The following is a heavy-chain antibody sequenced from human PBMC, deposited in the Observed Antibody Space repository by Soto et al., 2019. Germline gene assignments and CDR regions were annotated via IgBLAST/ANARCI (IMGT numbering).Heavy chain of an antibody. CDR2: IYHSGST. V-gene: IGHV4-38-2*01. CDR1: GYSISSGYY. Sequence: SETLSLTCAVSGYSISSGYYWGWIRQPPGKGLEWIGSIYHSGSTYYNPSLKSRVTISVDTSKNQFSLKLSSVTAADTAVYYCARVLGYSSSYFDYWGQGTLVTVLL. J-gene: IGHJ4*02. D-gene: IGHD6-6*01. CDR3: ARVLGYSSSYFDY.